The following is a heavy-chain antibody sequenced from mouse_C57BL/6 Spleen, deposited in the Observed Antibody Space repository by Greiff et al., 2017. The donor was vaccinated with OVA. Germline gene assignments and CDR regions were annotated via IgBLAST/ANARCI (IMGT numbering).Heavy chain of an antibody. CDR2: INPSNGGT. CDR3: ARYDYGTLYAMDY. V-gene: IGHV1-53*01. Sequence: QVQLQQSGTELVKPGASVKLSCKASGYTFTSYWMHWVTQRPGQGLEWIGNINPSNGGTNYNEKFKSKATLTVDKSSSTAYMQLSSLTSEDSAVYYCARYDYGTLYAMDYWGQGTSVTVSS. CDR1: GYTFTSYW. J-gene: IGHJ4*01. D-gene: IGHD1-1*01.